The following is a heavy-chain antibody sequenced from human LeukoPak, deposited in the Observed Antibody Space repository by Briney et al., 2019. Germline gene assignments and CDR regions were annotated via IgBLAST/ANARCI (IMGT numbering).Heavy chain of an antibody. V-gene: IGHV1-18*01. CDR1: GYTFTSYG. CDR3: ARDTRAASGSYFDY. D-gene: IGHD6-13*01. CDR2: ISAYYGNT. J-gene: IGHJ4*02. Sequence: ASVKVSCKASGYTFTSYGISWVRQAPGQGLEWMGWISAYYGNTNYAQKLQGRVTMTADTSTTTAYMELRSLRPDDTAVYYCARDTRAASGSYFDYWGQGTLVIVSS.